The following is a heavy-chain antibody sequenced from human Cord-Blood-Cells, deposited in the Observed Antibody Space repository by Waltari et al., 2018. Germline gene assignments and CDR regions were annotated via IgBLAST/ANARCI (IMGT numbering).Heavy chain of an antibody. CDR1: GFTFSSYA. CDR3: AREDNGYFDY. J-gene: IGHJ4*02. V-gene: IGHV3-30*04. CDR2: ISYDGSNK. Sequence: QVQLVESGGGVVQPGRSLRLSCAASGFTFSSYAMHWVRQAPGKGLEWVAGISYDGSNKYYADSVKGRFTISRDNSKNTLYLQMNSLRAEDTAVYYCAREDNGYFDYWGQGTLVTVSS. D-gene: IGHD2-8*01.